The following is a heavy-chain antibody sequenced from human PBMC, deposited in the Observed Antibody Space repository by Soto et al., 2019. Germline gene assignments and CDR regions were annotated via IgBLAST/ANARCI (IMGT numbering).Heavy chain of an antibody. CDR1: GFTFSSYA. D-gene: IGHD3-10*01. CDR2: ISYDGYNK. Sequence: QVQLVESGGGVVQPGRSLRLSCAASGFTFSSYAMHWVRQAPGKGLEWVAAISYDGYNKYYADSVKGRFTISRDNSKNTLDLQMNSLRDEETAVYYCARDLRRIVRGIEYWCQGTLVTVS. J-gene: IGHJ4*02. V-gene: IGHV3-30-3*01. CDR3: ARDLRRIVRGIEY.